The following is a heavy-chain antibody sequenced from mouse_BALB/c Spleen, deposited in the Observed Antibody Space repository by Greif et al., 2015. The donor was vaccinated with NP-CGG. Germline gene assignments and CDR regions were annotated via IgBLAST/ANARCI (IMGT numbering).Heavy chain of an antibody. J-gene: IGHJ3*01. CDR3: TRSQYGNYVWFAY. D-gene: IGHD2-10*02. V-gene: IGHV1S81*02. CDR2: INPSNGGT. CDR1: GYTFTSYY. Sequence: QVQLQQPGAELVKPGASVKLSCKASGYTFTSYYMYWVKQRPGQGLEWIGGINPSNGGTNFNEKFKSKATLTVDKSSSTAYMQLSSLTSEDSAVYYCTRSQYGNYVWFAYWGQGTLVTVSA.